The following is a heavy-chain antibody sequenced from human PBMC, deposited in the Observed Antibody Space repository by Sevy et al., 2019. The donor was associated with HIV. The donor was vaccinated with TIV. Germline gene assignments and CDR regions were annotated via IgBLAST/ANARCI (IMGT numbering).Heavy chain of an antibody. CDR3: ARAVVYCSGGSCSYYFDY. CDR2: MNPNSGNT. CDR1: GYTFTSYD. V-gene: IGHV1-8*03. Sequence: ASVKVSCKASGYTFTSYDIDWVRQATGQGLEWMGWMNPNSGNTGYAQKFQGRVTITRNTSISTAYMELSSLRSEDTAVYYSARAVVYCSGGSCSYYFDYWGQGTLVTVSS. D-gene: IGHD2-15*01. J-gene: IGHJ4*02.